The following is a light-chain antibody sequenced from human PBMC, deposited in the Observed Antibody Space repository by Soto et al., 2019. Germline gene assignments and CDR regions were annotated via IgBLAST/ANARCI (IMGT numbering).Light chain of an antibody. Sequence: EIVLTQSPATLPLSPGGRATLSCRASQTVTNHLAWYQQKAGQPPRLLIFDASTRASGIPPRFSGSGSGTDFTLTISRVDPDDFAVYYCQQRMNWPLTFGGGTKVDIK. J-gene: IGKJ4*01. V-gene: IGKV3-11*01. CDR2: DAS. CDR1: QTVTNH. CDR3: QQRMNWPLT.